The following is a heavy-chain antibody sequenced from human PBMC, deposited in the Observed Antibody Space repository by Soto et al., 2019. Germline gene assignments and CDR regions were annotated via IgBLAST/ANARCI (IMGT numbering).Heavy chain of an antibody. CDR3: ARPKGTYSSGYYYFDF. CDR2: IIPLFGTA. Sequence: QVQLEQSGAEVKQPGSSVRVSCKTSGGTFSTYAINWVRQAPGQGLEWMGAIIPLFGTADYSQKFQGRVTITADESTSTAYMELSSLRSDDTAVYFCARPKGTYSSGYYYFDFWRQGPLVTVSS. V-gene: IGHV1-69*01. J-gene: IGHJ4*02. D-gene: IGHD6-19*01. CDR1: GGTFSTYA.